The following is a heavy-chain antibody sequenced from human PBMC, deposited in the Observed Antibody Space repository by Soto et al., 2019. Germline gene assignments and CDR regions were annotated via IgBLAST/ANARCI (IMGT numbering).Heavy chain of an antibody. D-gene: IGHD3-22*01. Sequence: PGGSLRLSCAASGFTFSSYVMTWVRQAPGKGLEWVSSISGSGGSTYYADSVKGRFTISRDISKDTLYLQMNSLRAEDTAVYYCAKGHDFSGYYYVRGDQFDIRAQRTVVTGSS. V-gene: IGHV3-23*01. CDR1: GFTFSSYV. CDR3: AKGHDFSGYYYVRGDQFDI. CDR2: ISGSGGST. J-gene: IGHJ4*02.